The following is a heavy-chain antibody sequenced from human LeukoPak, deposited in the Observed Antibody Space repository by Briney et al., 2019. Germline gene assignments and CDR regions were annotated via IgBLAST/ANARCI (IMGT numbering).Heavy chain of an antibody. V-gene: IGHV1-2*02. CDR2: INPNSGGT. CDR1: GYTFTGYY. J-gene: IGHJ4*02. Sequence: ASVKVSCKASGYTFTGYYMHWVRQAPGQGLEWMGWINPNSGGTNYAQKFQGRVTMTRDTSISTAYMELSRLRSDDTAVYYCARAYYESSGYYSEGDYWGQGTLVTVSS. CDR3: ARAYYESSGYYSEGDY. D-gene: IGHD3-22*01.